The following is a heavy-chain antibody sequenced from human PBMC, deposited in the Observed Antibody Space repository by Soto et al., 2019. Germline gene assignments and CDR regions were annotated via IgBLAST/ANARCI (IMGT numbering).Heavy chain of an antibody. Sequence: EVQLLESGGGLVQPGGSPRLTCAVYGFTLSSYAMNWVRQAPGKGLEWVSGISGSDDSTRYADSAKGRFTISRDNSKSTLYLQMNSLRVEDTAVYYCAKGKPGVILAVPLDCWGQGSLVTVSS. D-gene: IGHD2-2*01. CDR1: GFTLSSYA. CDR2: ISGSDDST. J-gene: IGHJ4*02. V-gene: IGHV3-23*01. CDR3: AKGKPGVILAVPLDC.